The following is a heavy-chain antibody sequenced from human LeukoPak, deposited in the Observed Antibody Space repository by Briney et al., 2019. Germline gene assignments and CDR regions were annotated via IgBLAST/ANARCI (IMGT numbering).Heavy chain of an antibody. CDR2: INSDGSST. V-gene: IGHV3-74*01. CDR1: GFTFSSYW. J-gene: IGHJ3*02. Sequence: PGESLRLSCAASGFTFSSYWMHWVRQAPGKGLVWVSRINSDGSSTSYADSVKGRFTISRDNAKNTLYLQMNSLRAEDTAVYYCARELYSSENYAFDIWGQGTMVTVSS. D-gene: IGHD5-18*01. CDR3: ARELYSSENYAFDI.